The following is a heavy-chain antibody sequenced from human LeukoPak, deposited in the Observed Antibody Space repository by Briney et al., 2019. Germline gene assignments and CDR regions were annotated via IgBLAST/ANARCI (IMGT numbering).Heavy chain of an antibody. D-gene: IGHD6-13*01. J-gene: IGHJ5*02. CDR2: ITGGGNSV. V-gene: IGHV3-23*01. CDR1: GFTFSAFA. CDR3: AKGAGAGKADWFDP. Sequence: GGSLRLSCAASGFTFSAFAMPWVRQAPGKAPEWISSITGGGNSVFYADSVKGRFTFSRDNSRNTLYQQIDSLRAEDTAVYCAKGAGAGKADWFDPWGQGTQVTVSS.